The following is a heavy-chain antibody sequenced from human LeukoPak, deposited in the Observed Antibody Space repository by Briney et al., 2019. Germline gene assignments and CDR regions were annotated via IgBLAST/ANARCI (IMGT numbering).Heavy chain of an antibody. Sequence: ASVKVSCKASGYTFSSYGISWVRQAPGQGLGWMGWSSAYNGNTNYAQKVHGRITLTSGTSTSPAYMELRSLRPDDTAVYYCAIDAGYCSSTSCYAGLDYCGQGTLGTVSS. CDR3: AIDAGYCSSTSCYAGLDY. CDR2: SSAYNGNT. CDR1: GYTFSSYG. V-gene: IGHV1-18*01. J-gene: IGHJ4*02. D-gene: IGHD2-2*01.